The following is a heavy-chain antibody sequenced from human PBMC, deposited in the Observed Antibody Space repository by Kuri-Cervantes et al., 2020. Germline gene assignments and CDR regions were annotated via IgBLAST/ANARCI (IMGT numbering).Heavy chain of an antibody. CDR3: ARSAHSSGYRDYYYYYMDV. V-gene: IGHV1-2*02. Sequence: ASVKVSCRASGYTFTGYYMHWVRQAPGQGLEWMGWINPNSGGTNYAQKFQGRVTMTRDTSISTAYMELSRLRSDDTAVYYCARSAHSSGYRDYYYYYMDVWGKGTTVTVSS. CDR1: GYTFTGYY. CDR2: INPNSGGT. D-gene: IGHD3-22*01. J-gene: IGHJ6*03.